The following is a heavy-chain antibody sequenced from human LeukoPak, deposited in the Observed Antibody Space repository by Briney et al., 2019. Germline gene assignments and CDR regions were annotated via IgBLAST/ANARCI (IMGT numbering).Heavy chain of an antibody. CDR1: GFTFSGYG. D-gene: IGHD6-13*01. J-gene: IGHJ4*02. Sequence: PGRSLRLSCAASGFTFSGYGMHWVRQAPGKGLEWVAVISYDGSSKYYADSVKGRFTISRDSSKSTLYLQMNSLRAEDTAIYYCANSYSSSWYVANFDYWGQGTLVTVSS. V-gene: IGHV3-30*18. CDR2: ISYDGSSK. CDR3: ANSYSSSWYVANFDY.